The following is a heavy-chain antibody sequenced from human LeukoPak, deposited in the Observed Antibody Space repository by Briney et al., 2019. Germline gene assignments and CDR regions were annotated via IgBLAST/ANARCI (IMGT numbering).Heavy chain of an antibody. CDR1: GFTFSSYS. J-gene: IGHJ4*02. D-gene: IGHD3/OR15-3a*01. V-gene: IGHV3-21*01. CDR2: ISSSSSYI. CDR3: ASGRRHGDY. Sequence: GGSLRLSCAASGFTFSSYSMNWVRQAPGKGLEWVSSISSSSSYIYYADSVKGRFTISRDNAKNSLYLQIYSLRAEDTAVYYCASGRRHGDYWGQGTLVTVSS.